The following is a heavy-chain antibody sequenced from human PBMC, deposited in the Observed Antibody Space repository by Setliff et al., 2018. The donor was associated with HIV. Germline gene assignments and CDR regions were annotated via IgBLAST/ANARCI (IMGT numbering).Heavy chain of an antibody. V-gene: IGHV1-18*01. CDR2: ISAYNGDT. Sequence: ASVKVSCKASGYTFTSYGISWVRQAPVQGLEWMGWISAYNGDTNYAQKLQGRGTMTRDTSTSTVDMELSSLRSEDTAVYYCARSLLIAVAAYFDYWGQGTLVTAPQ. CDR1: GYTFTSYG. CDR3: ARSLLIAVAAYFDY. D-gene: IGHD6-19*01. J-gene: IGHJ4*02.